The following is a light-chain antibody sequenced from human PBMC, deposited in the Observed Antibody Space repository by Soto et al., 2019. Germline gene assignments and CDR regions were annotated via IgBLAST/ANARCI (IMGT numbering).Light chain of an antibody. CDR2: GAS. J-gene: IGKJ1*01. Sequence: IVVTQSPATLSVCRWETATLSCRASQSVSGNLAWYQQKPGQAPRLLIYGASTRATGIPARFSGSGSGTEFTLTISSLQSEDFAVYYCQQYNNWWTFGQGTKVDIK. V-gene: IGKV3-15*01. CDR3: QQYNNWWT. CDR1: QSVSGN.